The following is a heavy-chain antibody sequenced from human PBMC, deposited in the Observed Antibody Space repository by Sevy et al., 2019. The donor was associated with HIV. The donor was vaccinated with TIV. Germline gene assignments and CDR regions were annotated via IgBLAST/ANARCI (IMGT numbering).Heavy chain of an antibody. CDR2: ISGRGGST. J-gene: IGHJ3*02. CDR3: AKRAYGDYVGGAFDI. CDR1: GFTFSSYA. D-gene: IGHD4-17*01. V-gene: IGHV3-23*01. Sequence: GGYLRLSCAASGFTFSSYAMSWVRQAPGKGLEWVSAISGRGGSTYYADSVKGRFTISRDNSNNTLYLQMNSLRAEDPAVYYCAKRAYGDYVGGAFDIWGQGTMVTVSS.